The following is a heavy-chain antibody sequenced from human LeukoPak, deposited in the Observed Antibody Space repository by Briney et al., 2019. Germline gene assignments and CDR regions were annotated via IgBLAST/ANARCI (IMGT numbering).Heavy chain of an antibody. J-gene: IGHJ6*03. CDR3: ARVQERLAINYYYYYYMDV. D-gene: IGHD2-2*02. Sequence: SETLSLTCTVSGGSISSYYWSWIRQPPGKGLEWIGYIYYSGSTNYNPSLKSRVTISVATSKNQFSLKLSSVTAADTAVYYCARVQERLAINYYYYYYMDVWGKGTTVTISS. CDR1: GGSISSYY. V-gene: IGHV4-59*01. CDR2: IYYSGST.